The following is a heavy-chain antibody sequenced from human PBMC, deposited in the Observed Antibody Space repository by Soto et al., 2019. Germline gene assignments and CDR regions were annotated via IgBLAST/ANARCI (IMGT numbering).Heavy chain of an antibody. V-gene: IGHV1-18*01. D-gene: IGHD1-1*01. CDR3: ARDEDVGNSTAY. CDR2: ISAYNGNT. CDR1: GYTFTSFG. Sequence: ASVKVSCKASGYTFTSFGISWLRQAPGQGLEWMGWISAYNGNTNYAQKLQGRVTMTTDTSTSTAYMELRSLRSDDTSVYYCARDEDVGNSTAYWGQGTLVTVSS. J-gene: IGHJ4*02.